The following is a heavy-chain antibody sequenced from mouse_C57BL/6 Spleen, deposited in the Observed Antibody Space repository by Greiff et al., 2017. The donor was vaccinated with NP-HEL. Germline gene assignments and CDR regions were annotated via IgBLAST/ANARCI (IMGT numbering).Heavy chain of an antibody. CDR2: IDPETGGT. CDR3: TRGPYYCDY. CDR1: GYTFTDYE. J-gene: IGHJ2*01. Sequence: QVQLQQSGAELVRPGASVTLSCKASGYTFTDYEMHWVKQTPVHGLEWIGAIDPETGGTAYNQKFKGKAILTADKSSSTAYMELRSLTSEDAADYYCTRGPYYCDYWGQGTTLTVSS. V-gene: IGHV1-15*01.